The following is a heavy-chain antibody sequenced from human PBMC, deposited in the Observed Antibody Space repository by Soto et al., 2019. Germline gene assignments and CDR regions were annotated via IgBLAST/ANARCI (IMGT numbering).Heavy chain of an antibody. Sequence: QVQLVQSGAEVKKPGASVKVSCKASGYTFTSYGISWVRQAPGQGLEWMGWISAYNGNTNYAQKLQGRGTMTTDTTTSTAYRELRSLRSDDTAVYYCARPFLAYCGGDCPRDYYYGMDFWGQGTTVTVSS. CDR1: GYTFTSYG. J-gene: IGHJ6*02. V-gene: IGHV1-18*01. CDR3: ARPFLAYCGGDCPRDYYYGMDF. CDR2: ISAYNGNT. D-gene: IGHD2-21*02.